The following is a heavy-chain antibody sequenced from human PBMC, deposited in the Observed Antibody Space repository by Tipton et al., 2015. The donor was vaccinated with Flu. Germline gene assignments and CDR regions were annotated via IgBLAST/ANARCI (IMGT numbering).Heavy chain of an antibody. V-gene: IGHV3-53*01. J-gene: IGHJ6*02. CDR3: ARVLSSEYYYGMDV. Sequence: QLVQSGGGLIQPGGSLRLSCAASGFTVSSNSMSWVRQAPGKGLEWISLIYSSGSTYYADSVKGRFTIPRDNSKNTVFLQMNTLRAEDTAVYYCARVLSSEYYYGMDVWGQGTTVTVAS. CDR1: GFTVSSNS. D-gene: IGHD3-16*02. CDR2: IYSSGST.